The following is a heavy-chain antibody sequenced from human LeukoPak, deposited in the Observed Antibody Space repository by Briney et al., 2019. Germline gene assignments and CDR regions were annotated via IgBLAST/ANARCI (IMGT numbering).Heavy chain of an antibody. V-gene: IGHV3-7*01. Sequence: GGSLRLSCAASGFTFSSYAMHWVRQAPGKGLEWVANIKQDGSQKYYVDSVKDRLTISRDNAKNSVYLQVNSLRVEDTAVYHCARIGYRSSSLDYWGQGALVIVSS. CDR1: GFTFSSYA. D-gene: IGHD6-13*01. CDR2: IKQDGSQK. J-gene: IGHJ4*02. CDR3: ARIGYRSSSLDY.